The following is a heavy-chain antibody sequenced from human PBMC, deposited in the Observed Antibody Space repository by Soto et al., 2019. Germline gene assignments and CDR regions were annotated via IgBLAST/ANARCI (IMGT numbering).Heavy chain of an antibody. V-gene: IGHV4-30-4*01. CDR3: APYSSGRAFHI. J-gene: IGHJ3*02. CDR1: GGSISSGDYY. D-gene: IGHD6-19*01. CDR2: IYYSGST. Sequence: QVQLQESGPGLVKPSQTLSLTCTVSGGSISSGDYYWSWIRQPPGKGLEWIGDIYYSGSTYYNPSLQSLVTISVATSTNQFSLKLSSVTAADTAVYYCAPYSSGRAFHIWGQGTMVTVSS.